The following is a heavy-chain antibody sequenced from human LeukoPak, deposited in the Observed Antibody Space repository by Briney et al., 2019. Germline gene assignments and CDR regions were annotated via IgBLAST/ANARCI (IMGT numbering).Heavy chain of an antibody. J-gene: IGHJ4*02. Sequence: ASVKVSCKASGYTFSSHDINWVRQAPGQGLEWMGWINPNSGGTNYAQKFQGRVTMTRDTSISTAYMELSRLRSDDTAVYYCARVPPLGYCSSTSCELDYWGQGTLVTVSS. CDR2: INPNSGGT. V-gene: IGHV1-2*02. CDR1: GYTFSSHD. CDR3: ARVPPLGYCSSTSCELDY. D-gene: IGHD2-2*01.